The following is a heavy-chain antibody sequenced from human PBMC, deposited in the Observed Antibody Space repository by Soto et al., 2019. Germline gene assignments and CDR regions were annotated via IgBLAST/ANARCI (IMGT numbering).Heavy chain of an antibody. CDR2: ISYDGSNK. CDR3: AKDTNLPNRGGGRNGMDV. V-gene: IGHV3-30*18. J-gene: IGHJ6*02. CDR1: GFTFSSYG. Sequence: QVQLVESGGGVVQPGRSLRLSCAASGFTFSSYGMHWVRQAPGKGLEWVAVISYDGSNKYYADSVKGRFTISRDNSKNTLYLQMNSLRAEDTAVYYWAKDTNLPNRGGGRNGMDVWGQGTTVTVSS. D-gene: IGHD7-27*01.